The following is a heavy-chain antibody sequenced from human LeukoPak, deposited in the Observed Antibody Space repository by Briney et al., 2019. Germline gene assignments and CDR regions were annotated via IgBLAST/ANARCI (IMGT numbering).Heavy chain of an antibody. D-gene: IGHD3-22*01. J-gene: IGHJ4*02. CDR3: AKDSIRYDSSGYYFDY. CDR1: GFTFDDYA. Sequence: AGGSLRLSCAAPGFTFDDYAMHWARHAPGKGLEWVSGISWHSGSIGYADCVKGRFTISRDNAKNSLYLQMNSLRAEDTALYYCAKDSIRYDSSGYYFDYWGQGTLVTVSS. CDR2: ISWHSGSI. V-gene: IGHV3-9*01.